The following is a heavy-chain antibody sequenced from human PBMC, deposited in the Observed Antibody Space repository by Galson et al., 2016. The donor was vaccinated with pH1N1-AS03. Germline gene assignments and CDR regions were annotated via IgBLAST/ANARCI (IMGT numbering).Heavy chain of an antibody. J-gene: IGHJ2*01. V-gene: IGHV3-7*03. CDR3: ARDTPLNYYLDL. CDR1: GFSSSASW. Sequence: SLRLSCAASGFSSSASWMSWVRQAPGKGLEWMANIRQDGSEKYYVDSVEGRFTISRDNGKNSLYLQMNSLRDEDRAVYYCARDTPLNYYLDLWGRGTLVTVS. D-gene: IGHD1-7*01. CDR2: IRQDGSEK.